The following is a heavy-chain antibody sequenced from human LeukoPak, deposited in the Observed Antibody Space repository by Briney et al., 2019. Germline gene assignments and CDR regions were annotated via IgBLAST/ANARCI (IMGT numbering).Heavy chain of an antibody. CDR2: IKEDGSEK. V-gene: IGHV3-7*05. CDR3: ATWSSGWEFDY. CDR1: GFTFSKYW. D-gene: IGHD6-19*01. J-gene: IGHJ4*02. Sequence: GGSLRLSCAAPGFTFSKYWMTWVRQAPGTGLQWVAHIKEDGSEKYYVDSVKGRFTISRDNAKTSVYLQLNSLRAEDTAVYYCATWSSGWEFDYWGQGTLVSVSS.